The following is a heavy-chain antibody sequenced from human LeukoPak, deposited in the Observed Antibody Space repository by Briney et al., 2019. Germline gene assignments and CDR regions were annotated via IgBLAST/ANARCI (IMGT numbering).Heavy chain of an antibody. Sequence: GGSLRLSCTASGLTFSTSGFNWVRQAPGKGLEWVASIGPTGSDRYHADSMKGRFTISRDNANNFLYLQMNSLRAEGTAVYYCATETNGRHYDYWGQGTLLTVSS. CDR3: ATETNGRHYDY. V-gene: IGHV3-21*06. CDR2: IGPTGSDR. J-gene: IGHJ4*02. CDR1: GLTFSTSG. D-gene: IGHD1-14*01.